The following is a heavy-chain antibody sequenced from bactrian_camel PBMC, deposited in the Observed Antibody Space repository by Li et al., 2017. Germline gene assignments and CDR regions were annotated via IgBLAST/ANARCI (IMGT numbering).Heavy chain of an antibody. V-gene: IGHV3S53*01. CDR2: IDSDFST. J-gene: IGHJ7*01. Sequence: QLVESGGGSVQAGGSLTLSCAFSGNSVGSYCMAWFRQTPGKEREGVATIDSDFSTTYADSVKGRFTISRDNAKHTAYLQMNSLKSEDTAMYYCASGPWGYCTRTKWEGGMNNWGKGTQVTVS. CDR1: GNSVGSYC. D-gene: IGHD1*01.